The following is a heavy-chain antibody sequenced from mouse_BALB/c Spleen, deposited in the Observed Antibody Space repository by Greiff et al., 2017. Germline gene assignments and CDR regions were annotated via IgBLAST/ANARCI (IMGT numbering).Heavy chain of an antibody. Sequence: VQLKQSGPGLVKPSQSLSLTCTVTGYSITSDYAWNWIRQFPGNKLEWMGYISYSGSTSYNPSLKSRISITRDTSKNQFFLQLNSVTTEDTATYYCARKDSNQGFDYWGQGTTLTVSS. V-gene: IGHV3-2*02. D-gene: IGHD4-1*01. CDR3: ARKDSNQGFDY. CDR1: GYSITSDYA. CDR2: ISYSGST. J-gene: IGHJ2*01.